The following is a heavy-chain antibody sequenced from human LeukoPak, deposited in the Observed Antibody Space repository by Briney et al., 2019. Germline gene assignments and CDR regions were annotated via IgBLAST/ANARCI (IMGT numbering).Heavy chain of an antibody. CDR3: ARGQYGPPYYYDSSGYYALGAFDI. CDR2: INHSGST. D-gene: IGHD3-22*01. Sequence: PSETLSLTCAVYGGSFSGYYWSWIRQPPGKGLEWIGEINHSGSTNYNPSLKSRVTISVDTSKNQFSLKLSSVTAADTAVYYCARGQYGPPYYYDSSGYYALGAFDIWGQGTMVTVSS. J-gene: IGHJ3*02. V-gene: IGHV4-34*01. CDR1: GGSFSGYY.